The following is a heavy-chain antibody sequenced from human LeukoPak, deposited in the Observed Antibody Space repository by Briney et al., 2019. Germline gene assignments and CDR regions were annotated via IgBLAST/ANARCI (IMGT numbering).Heavy chain of an antibody. V-gene: IGHV3-74*01. CDR2: ISGDGMNT. Sequence: GGSLRLSCTASGFTFSNYWMHWVRQAPGKGLVWVSRISGDGMNTAYADSVKGRFTISRDNSKNTLYLQMNSLRAEDTAVYYCAKDKTRLRYYDILTGYGDYWGQGTLVTVSS. CDR1: GFTFSNYW. CDR3: AKDKTRLRYYDILTGYGDY. D-gene: IGHD3-9*01. J-gene: IGHJ4*02.